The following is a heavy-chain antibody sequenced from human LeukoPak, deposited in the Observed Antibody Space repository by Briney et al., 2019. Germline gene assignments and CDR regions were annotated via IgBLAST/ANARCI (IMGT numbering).Heavy chain of an antibody. V-gene: IGHV3-15*01. Sequence: GGSLRLSCAASGLTFINAWMSWVRQAPGKGLEGVGRSRGKVDGGTTDYAAPVKGRFTISRDDSKNTLYLQMNSLQIEDTALYYCTAGALSWGQGTLVIVSS. J-gene: IGHJ4*02. CDR3: TAGALS. D-gene: IGHD2/OR15-2a*01. CDR1: GLTFINAW. CDR2: SRGKVDGGTT.